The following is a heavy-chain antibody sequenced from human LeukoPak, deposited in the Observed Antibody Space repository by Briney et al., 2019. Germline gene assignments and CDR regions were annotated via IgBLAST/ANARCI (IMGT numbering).Heavy chain of an antibody. Sequence: ASVKVSCKASGYTFTSYDINWVRQATGRGLEWMGWMNPNSGNTGYAQKFQGRVTMTRNTSISTAYMELSSLRSEDTAVYYCARGPGDYDFWSGYYNLHYYYGMDVWGQGTTVTVSS. J-gene: IGHJ6*02. D-gene: IGHD3-3*01. CDR1: GYTFTSYD. CDR3: ARGPGDYDFWSGYYNLHYYYGMDV. V-gene: IGHV1-8*01. CDR2: MNPNSGNT.